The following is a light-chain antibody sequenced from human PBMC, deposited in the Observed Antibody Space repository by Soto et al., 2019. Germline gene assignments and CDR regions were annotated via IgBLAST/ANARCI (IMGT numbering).Light chain of an antibody. J-gene: IGKJ4*01. CDR3: QQYNNWPLT. Sequence: EIVLTQSPDTRSVSPGERATLSCRASQRISRTLAWYQQKSGQPPRLLIYDASTRATGFPARFSDSGSGTEFTLTISRLQSEDFAVYYCQQYNNWPLTFGGGTTVEIK. CDR2: DAS. V-gene: IGKV3D-15*01. CDR1: QRISRT.